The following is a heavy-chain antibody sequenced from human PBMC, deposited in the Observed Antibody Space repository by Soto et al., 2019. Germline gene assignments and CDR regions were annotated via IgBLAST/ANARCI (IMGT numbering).Heavy chain of an antibody. CDR1: GGTFSSYA. V-gene: IGHV1-69*01. D-gene: IGHD2-15*01. CDR2: ISPIFGTA. J-gene: IGHJ6*01. Sequence: QVQLVQSGAEVKKPGYSVQVSCKAPGGTFSSYAISWVRQAPGQGLEWMGWISPIFGTANYAQKFQGRVTITADESTSTGYMELRTLTSEDTAVYYCTRSQGGSSSLDVYYYYYYGMDVW. CDR3: TRSQGGSSSLDVYYYYYYGMDV.